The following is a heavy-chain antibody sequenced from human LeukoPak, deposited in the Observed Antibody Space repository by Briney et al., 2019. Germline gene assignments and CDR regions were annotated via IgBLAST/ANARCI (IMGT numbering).Heavy chain of an antibody. V-gene: IGHV3-7*01. CDR2: IKQDGSEK. J-gene: IGHJ5*02. CDR3: ARDLGFMVRGVMRNWFDP. D-gene: IGHD3-10*01. Sequence: GGSLRLSCAASGFTFSSYAMSWVRQAPGKGLEWVANIKQDGSEKYYVDSVKGRFTISRDNAKNSLYLQMNSLRAEDTAVYYCARDLGFMVRGVMRNWFDPWGQGTLVTVSS. CDR1: GFTFSSYA.